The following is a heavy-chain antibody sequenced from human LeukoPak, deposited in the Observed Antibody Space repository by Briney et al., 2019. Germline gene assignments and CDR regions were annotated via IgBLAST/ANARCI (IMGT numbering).Heavy chain of an antibody. CDR3: ARDLRYSSLTLEY. CDR2: INPNSGGT. V-gene: IGHV1-2*02. CDR1: GYTFTGYY. D-gene: IGHD3-3*01. Sequence: ASVKVSCKASGYTFTGYYMHWVRQAPGQGLEWMGWINPNSGGTNYAQKFQGRVTMTRDTSISTAYMELSRLRSDDTAVHYCARDLRYSSLTLEYWGQGTLVTVSS. J-gene: IGHJ4*02.